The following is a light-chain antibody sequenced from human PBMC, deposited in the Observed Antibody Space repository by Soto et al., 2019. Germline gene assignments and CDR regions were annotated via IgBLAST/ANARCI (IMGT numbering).Light chain of an antibody. CDR3: QQYASWPLT. CDR1: QSVNSN. J-gene: IGKJ5*01. V-gene: IGKV3-15*01. CDR2: GAS. Sequence: DIVMTQSPATLSVSPGERTTLSCRASQSVNSNLAWYQQKPGQAPRRLFHGASTRATGIPARFSGSGSGTEFTLTISSLQSEDSAVYFCQQYASWPLTFGQGTQLEIQ.